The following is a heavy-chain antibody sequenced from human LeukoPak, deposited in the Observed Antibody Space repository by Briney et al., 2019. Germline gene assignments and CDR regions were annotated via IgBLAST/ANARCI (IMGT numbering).Heavy chain of an antibody. V-gene: IGHV3-23*01. CDR3: AKVGIGDSVSRDYYYMDV. D-gene: IGHD3-10*01. J-gene: IGHJ6*03. Sequence: PGGSLRLSCAASGFTFSSYGMSWVRQAPGKGLEWVSAISGSGGSTYYADSVKGRFTISRDNSKNTLYLQMNSLRAEDTAVYYCAKVGIGDSVSRDYYYMDVWGKGTTVTISS. CDR1: GFTFSSYG. CDR2: ISGSGGST.